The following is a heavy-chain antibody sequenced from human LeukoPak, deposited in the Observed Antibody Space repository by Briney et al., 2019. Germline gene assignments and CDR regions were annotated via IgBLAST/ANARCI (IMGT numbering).Heavy chain of an antibody. CDR1: GYTFTSNG. D-gene: IGHD6-19*01. J-gene: IGHJ4*02. CDR2: ISAYNGNT. Sequence: ASVKVSCKASGYTFTSNGISWVRQAPGQGLEWMGWISAYNGNTNYAQKLQGRVTMTTDTSTSTAYMELRSLRSDDTAVYYCARVIAVAGTLYFDYWGQGTLVTVSS. V-gene: IGHV1-18*01. CDR3: ARVIAVAGTLYFDY.